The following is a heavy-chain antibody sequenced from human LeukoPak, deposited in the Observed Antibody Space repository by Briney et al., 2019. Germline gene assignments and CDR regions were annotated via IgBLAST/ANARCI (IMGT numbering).Heavy chain of an antibody. Sequence: GGSLRLSCAASGFTFSSYSMNWVHQAPGKGLEWVSSISSSSSYIYYADSVKGRFTISRDNAKNSLYLQMNSLRAKDTAVYYCARIPLGDYYYMDVWGKGTTVTVSS. V-gene: IGHV3-21*01. CDR1: GFTFSSYS. D-gene: IGHD3-10*01. CDR3: ARIPLGDYYYMDV. CDR2: ISSSSSYI. J-gene: IGHJ6*03.